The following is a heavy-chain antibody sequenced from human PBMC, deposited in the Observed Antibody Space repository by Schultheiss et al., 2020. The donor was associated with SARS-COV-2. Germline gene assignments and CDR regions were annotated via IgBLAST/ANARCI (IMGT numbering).Heavy chain of an antibody. Sequence: GESLKISCAASGFTFSSYWMHWVRQAPGKGLVWVSRITNDGSSTTYADSVKGRFTISRDNAKNTLYLQMNSLRAEDTAVYYCTRDANWDLFDYWGQGTLVTVSS. CDR1: GFTFSSYW. CDR2: ITNDGSST. V-gene: IGHV3-74*01. J-gene: IGHJ4*02. D-gene: IGHD7-27*01. CDR3: TRDANWDLFDY.